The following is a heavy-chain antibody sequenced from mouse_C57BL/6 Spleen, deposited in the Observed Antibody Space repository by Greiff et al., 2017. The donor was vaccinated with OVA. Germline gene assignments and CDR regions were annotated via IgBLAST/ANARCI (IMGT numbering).Heavy chain of an antibody. J-gene: IGHJ4*01. CDR2: IWWDDDK. Sequence: QVTLKESGPGILQPSQTLSLTCSFSGFSLSTFGMGVGWIRQPSGKGLEWLAHIWWDDDKYYNPALKSRLTISKDTSKNQVFLKIANVDTADTATYYCARQEGGSNLDYYYAMDYWGQGTSVTVSS. D-gene: IGHD2-5*01. CDR1: GFSLSTFGMG. CDR3: ARQEGGSNLDYYYAMDY. V-gene: IGHV8-8*01.